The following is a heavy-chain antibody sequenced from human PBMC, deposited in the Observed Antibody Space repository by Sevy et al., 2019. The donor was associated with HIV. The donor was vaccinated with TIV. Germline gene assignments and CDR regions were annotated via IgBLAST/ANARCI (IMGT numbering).Heavy chain of an antibody. Sequence: GGSLRLSCAASGFTFSNAWMSWVRQAPGKGLEWVGRIKSKTDGGKTDYAAPVKGRFTISRDDSKNTLYLQMNSLKTEDTAMYYCTTGEALGRVGGDYYFDYWGQGTQVTVSS. D-gene: IGHD2-21*02. V-gene: IGHV3-15*01. CDR3: TTGEALGRVGGDYYFDY. CDR1: GFTFSNAW. CDR2: IKSKTDGGKT. J-gene: IGHJ4*02.